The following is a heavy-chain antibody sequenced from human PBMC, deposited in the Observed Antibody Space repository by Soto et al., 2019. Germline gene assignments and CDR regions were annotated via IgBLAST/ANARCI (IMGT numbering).Heavy chain of an antibody. CDR1: GGSISSYY. D-gene: IGHD3-3*01. J-gene: IGHJ6*03. Sequence: QVQLQESGPGLVKPSETLSLTCTVSGGSISSYYWSWIRQPPGKGLEWIGYIYYSGSTNYNPSLKSRVTISVDTSKNQFSLKLSSVTAADTAVYYCARSSHYDFWSGYYTSYYYYMDVWGKGTTVTVSS. CDR2: IYYSGST. CDR3: ARSSHYDFWSGYYTSYYYYMDV. V-gene: IGHV4-59*01.